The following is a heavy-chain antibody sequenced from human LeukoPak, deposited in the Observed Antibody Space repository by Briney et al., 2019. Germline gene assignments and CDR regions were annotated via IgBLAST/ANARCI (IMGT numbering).Heavy chain of an antibody. CDR1: GFTFSNAW. D-gene: IGHD1-26*01. CDR3: TTQVGATIYWYSGAFDI. CDR2: IKSKTDGGTT. J-gene: IGHJ3*02. Sequence: GGSLRLSCAASGFTFSNAWMSWVRQAPGKGLEWVGRIKSKTDGGTTDYAAPVKGRFTISRDDSKNTLYLQMNSLKTEDTAVYYCTTQVGATIYWYSGAFDIWGQGTMVTVSS. V-gene: IGHV3-15*01.